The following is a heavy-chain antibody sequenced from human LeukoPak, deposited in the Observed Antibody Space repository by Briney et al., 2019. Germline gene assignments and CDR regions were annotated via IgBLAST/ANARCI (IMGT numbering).Heavy chain of an antibody. CDR3: ARDTVGASYY. CDR2: INQDGSER. V-gene: IGHV3-7*01. J-gene: IGHJ4*02. CDR1: VFTFSSFW. D-gene: IGHD1-26*01. Sequence: PGGSLRLSCAASVFTFSSFWMSWLRQAPGKGLEWVANINQDGSERYYVDSVKGRFTISRDNAKNSLYLQMNSLRAEDTAVYYCARDTVGASYYWGQGTLVTVSS.